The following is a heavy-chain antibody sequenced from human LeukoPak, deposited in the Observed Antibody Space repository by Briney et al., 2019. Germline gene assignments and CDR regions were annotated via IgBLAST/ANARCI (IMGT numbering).Heavy chain of an antibody. Sequence: PSETLSLTFTVSGGSISSGSYYWSWIRQSAGKGLEWVGTLYYSGGTYYNPALKSRVTMSADTSKNQFSLKLSSVTAADTAVYYCARATWTTADFDYWGQGTLVTVSS. CDR3: ARATWTTADFDY. V-gene: IGHV4-39*07. CDR1: GGSISSGSYY. CDR2: LYYSGGT. D-gene: IGHD1-1*01. J-gene: IGHJ4*02.